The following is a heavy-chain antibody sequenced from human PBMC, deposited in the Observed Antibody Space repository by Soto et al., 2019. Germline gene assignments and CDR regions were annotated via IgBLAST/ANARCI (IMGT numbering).Heavy chain of an antibody. Sequence: EVQLVESGGGLVQPGGSLRLSCAASGFTVSGKYMSWVRHAPGKGLEWVSLIQSGGPTYYADSVKARFTISRDTSENTVHLQMDSLRAEDTAVYYCARDDVLCDGGRCYGVTLDVWGKGTTVTVSS. CDR1: GFTVSGKY. D-gene: IGHD2-15*01. V-gene: IGHV3-66*01. CDR3: ARDDVLCDGGRCYGVTLDV. J-gene: IGHJ6*04. CDR2: IQSGGPT.